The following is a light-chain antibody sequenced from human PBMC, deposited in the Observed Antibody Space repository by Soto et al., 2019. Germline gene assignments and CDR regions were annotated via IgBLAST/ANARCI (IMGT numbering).Light chain of an antibody. CDR3: QHFNSYPWT. CDR2: GAS. Sequence: DIQMTQSPSTLSGSVGDRVSITCRASHSISGWLAWYQQKPGKAPKLLIYGASSLETGVPSRFSGSGSGTEFTLSISSLQPDDVATYYCQHFNSYPWTFGQGTKVDIK. J-gene: IGKJ1*01. V-gene: IGKV1-5*01. CDR1: HSISGW.